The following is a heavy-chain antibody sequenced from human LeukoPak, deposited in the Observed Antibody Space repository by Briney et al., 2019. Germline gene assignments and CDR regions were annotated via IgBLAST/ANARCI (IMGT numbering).Heavy chain of an antibody. CDR1: GFTFSSYT. D-gene: IGHD2-15*01. V-gene: IGHV3-48*01. Sequence: PGGSLRLSCAASGFTFSSYTMNWVRLAPGKGLEWISYITSNSSTIYYADSVKGRFTISRDNAKNSLYLQMNSLRAEDTAVYYCVTAPTRTYSVYWGQGTLVTVSS. CDR3: VTAPTRTYSVY. CDR2: ITSNSSTI. J-gene: IGHJ4*02.